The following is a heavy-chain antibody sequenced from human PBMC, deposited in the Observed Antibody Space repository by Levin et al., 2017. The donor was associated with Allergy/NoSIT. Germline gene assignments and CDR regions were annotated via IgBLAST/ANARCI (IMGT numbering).Heavy chain of an antibody. CDR3: ARDHGVVGVPNFYYGMDV. J-gene: IGHJ6*02. CDR2: IKQDGSEK. Sequence: GGSLRLSCTASGFTFKTYWMSWVRQAPGKGLEWVANIKQDGSEKNYMDSVKGRFTISRDNAKSSLYLQMNSLRAEDSAIFYCARDHGVVGVPNFYYGMDVWGQGITVTVSS. V-gene: IGHV3-7*01. D-gene: IGHD2-2*01. CDR1: GFTFKTYW.